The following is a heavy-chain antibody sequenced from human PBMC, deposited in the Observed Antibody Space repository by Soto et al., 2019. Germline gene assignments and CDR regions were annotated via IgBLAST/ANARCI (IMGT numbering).Heavy chain of an antibody. D-gene: IGHD3-3*01. Sequence: SVKVSCKASGGTFSSYAISWVRQAPGQGLEWMGGIIPIFGTANYAQKFQRRVTITADESTSTAYMELSSLRSEDTAVYYCARARDFWSGYYTPYGMDVWGQGTTVTVSS. CDR3: ARARDFWSGYYTPYGMDV. V-gene: IGHV1-69*13. J-gene: IGHJ6*02. CDR2: IIPIFGTA. CDR1: GGTFSSYA.